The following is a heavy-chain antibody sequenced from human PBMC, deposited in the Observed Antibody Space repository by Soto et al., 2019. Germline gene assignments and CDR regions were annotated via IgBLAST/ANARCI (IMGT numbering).Heavy chain of an antibody. J-gene: IGHJ6*02. Sequence: GGSLRLSCAASGFTFSSYGMHWVRQAPGKGLEWVAVISYDGSNKYYADSGKGRFTISRDNSKNTRYLQMNSLRAEDTAVYYCAKDATDIVVVPAASFNYYYYGMDVWGQGTTVTVSS. CDR3: AKDATDIVVVPAASFNYYYYGMDV. D-gene: IGHD2-2*01. CDR1: GFTFSSYG. V-gene: IGHV3-30*18. CDR2: ISYDGSNK.